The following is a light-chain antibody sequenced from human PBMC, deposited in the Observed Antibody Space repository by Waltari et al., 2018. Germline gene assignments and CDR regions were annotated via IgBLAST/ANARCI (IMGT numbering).Light chain of an antibody. CDR3: QQSSSTPPFT. V-gene: IGKV1-39*01. Sequence: ILMAQSPPSLSAAVGDRVTITCRATQYINTYVNWYHYKMGKAPRLLIFNTSNLQSGVPSRFPGSGSGTDFALSIDNLQPEDFATSSCQQSSSTPPFTFGPGTKVDIK. CDR1: QYINTY. CDR2: NTS. J-gene: IGKJ3*01.